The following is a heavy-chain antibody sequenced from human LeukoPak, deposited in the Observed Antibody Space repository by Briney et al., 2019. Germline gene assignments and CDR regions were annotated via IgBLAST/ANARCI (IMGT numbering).Heavy chain of an antibody. J-gene: IGHJ6*02. Sequence: GGSLRLSCAASGFTFSSYGMPWVRQAPGKGLEWVAVIWYDGSNKYYADSVKGRFTISRDNSKNTLYLQMNSLRAEDTAVYYCARGGYSSSWTVDVWGQGTTVTVSS. CDR1: GFTFSSYG. CDR3: ARGGYSSSWTVDV. V-gene: IGHV3-33*01. D-gene: IGHD6-13*01. CDR2: IWYDGSNK.